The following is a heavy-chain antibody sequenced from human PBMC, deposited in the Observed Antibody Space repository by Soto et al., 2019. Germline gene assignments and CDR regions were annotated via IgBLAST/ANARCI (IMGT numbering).Heavy chain of an antibody. CDR1: GFSLSTSGVG. CDR3: THSTDATLTMALDY. V-gene: IGHV2-5*02. Sequence: SGPTLVNPTQTLTLTCTFSGFSLSTSGVGVGWIRQPPGKALEWLALIYWDDDKRYRPSLKSRLSITKDTSKNQVVLTMTNMDPVDTATYYCTHSTDATLTMALDYWGQGTLVTVSS. J-gene: IGHJ4*02. D-gene: IGHD3-10*01. CDR2: IYWDDDK.